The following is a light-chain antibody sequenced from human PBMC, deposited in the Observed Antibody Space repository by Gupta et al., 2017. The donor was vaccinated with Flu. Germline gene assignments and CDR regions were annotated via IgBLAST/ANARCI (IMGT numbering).Light chain of an antibody. CDR1: ESVNRNH. V-gene: IGKV3-20*01. CDR2: GTS. CDR3: HHYGTSPYT. Sequence: QSPGTLSLSPGDSVTLSCRAGESVNRNHLAWYQQKPGQAPRLLMYGTSNRAPGIPDRFSGGGSGTDFTLTINRLEPEDSAVFYCHHYGTSPYTFGQGTKLEIK. J-gene: IGKJ2*01.